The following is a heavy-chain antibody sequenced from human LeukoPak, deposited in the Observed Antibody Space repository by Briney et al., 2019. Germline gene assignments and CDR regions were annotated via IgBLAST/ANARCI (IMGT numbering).Heavy chain of an antibody. CDR3: ARAAIVGMSSSWYVGAFDI. CDR2: ISSSSSTI. Sequence: GGSLRLSCAASGFTFSSYSMNWVRQAPGKGLEWVSYISSSSSTIYYADSVKGRFTISRDNAKNSLYLQMNSLRAEDTALYHCARAAIVGMSSSWYVGAFDIWGQGTMVTVSS. J-gene: IGHJ3*02. CDR1: GFTFSSYS. D-gene: IGHD6-13*01. V-gene: IGHV3-48*04.